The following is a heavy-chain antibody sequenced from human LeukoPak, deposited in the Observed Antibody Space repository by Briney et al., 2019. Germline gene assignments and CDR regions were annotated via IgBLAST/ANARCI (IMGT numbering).Heavy chain of an antibody. V-gene: IGHV3-48*04. CDR2: ITSSASAK. CDR1: GFTFSSYW. J-gene: IGHJ3*02. CDR3: ARELDLAALDI. Sequence: GGSLRLSCAASGFTFSSYWMSWVRQAPGKGLEWISYITSSASAKYYADSVKGRFTISRDNANNSLYLQMNSLRAEDTAVYYCARELDLAALDIWGQGTMVTVSS. D-gene: IGHD1-1*01.